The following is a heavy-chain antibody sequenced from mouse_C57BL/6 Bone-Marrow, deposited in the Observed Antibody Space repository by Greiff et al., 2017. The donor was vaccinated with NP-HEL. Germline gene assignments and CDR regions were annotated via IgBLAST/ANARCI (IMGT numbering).Heavy chain of an antibody. CDR1: GYSITSGYY. CDR2: ISYDGSN. V-gene: IGHV3-6*01. D-gene: IGHD2-4*01. Sequence: EVKLVESGPGLVKPSQSLSLTCSVTGYSITSGYYWNWIRQFPGNKLEWMGYISYDGSNNYNPSLKNRISITRDTTKNQFFLKLNSVTTEDTATYYCARGEVDYDYDRDGYYFDYWGQGTTLTVAS. J-gene: IGHJ2*01. CDR3: ARGEVDYDYDRDGYYFDY.